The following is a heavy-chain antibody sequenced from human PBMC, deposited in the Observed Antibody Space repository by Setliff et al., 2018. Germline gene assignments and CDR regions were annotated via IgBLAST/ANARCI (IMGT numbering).Heavy chain of an antibody. CDR1: GFTFSGHW. Sequence: GGSLRLSCAASGFTFSGHWMHWVRQAPGKGLVWVSRIKTDGSYTNYADSVKGRFTISRDNAKNTLYLQMNSLRPEDTAVYYCARTCSGSGCYAGLESWGQGTPVTVSS. CDR2: IKTDGSYT. D-gene: IGHD2-15*01. CDR3: ARTCSGSGCYAGLES. V-gene: IGHV3-74*01. J-gene: IGHJ4*02.